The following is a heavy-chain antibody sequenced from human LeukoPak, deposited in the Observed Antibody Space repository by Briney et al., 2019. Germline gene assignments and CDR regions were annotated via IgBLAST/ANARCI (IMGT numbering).Heavy chain of an antibody. CDR1: GFTFSSYG. Sequence: PGRSLRLSCAASGFTFSSYGMHCVRQAPGKGLEWVAVIWYDGSNKYYADSVKGRFTISRDNSKNTLYLQMNSLRAEDTAVYYCAKDSSGWYGGDYWGQGTLVTVSS. CDR3: AKDSSGWYGGDY. V-gene: IGHV3-33*06. J-gene: IGHJ4*02. D-gene: IGHD6-19*01. CDR2: IWYDGSNK.